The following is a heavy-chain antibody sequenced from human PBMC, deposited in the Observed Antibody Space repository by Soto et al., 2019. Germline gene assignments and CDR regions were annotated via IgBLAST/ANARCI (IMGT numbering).Heavy chain of an antibody. D-gene: IGHD3-10*01. J-gene: IGHJ4*02. V-gene: IGHV3-15*01. CDR2: IKSKTDGGTT. CDR1: GFTFSNAW. CDR3: TTEGSGSYYNVLVGY. Sequence: VQLVESGGGLVQPGGSLRLSCAASGFTFSNAWMSWVRQAPGKGLEWVGRIKSKTDGGTTDYAAPVKGRFTISRDDSKNTLYLQMNSLKTEDTAVYYCTTEGSGSYYNVLVGYWGQGTLVTVSS.